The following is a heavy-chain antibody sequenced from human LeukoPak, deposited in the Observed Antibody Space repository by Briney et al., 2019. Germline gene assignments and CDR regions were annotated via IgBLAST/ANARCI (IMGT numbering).Heavy chain of an antibody. CDR1: GFTFSNYF. CDR3: VRDYYYYIDV. J-gene: IGHJ6*03. V-gene: IGHV3-7*01. CDR2: IKTDGSWE. Sequence: GGSLRLSCAASGFTFSNYFMSWVRQTPGKGLEWVTNIKTDGSWETYVDSVKGRFTISRDNGKNSLYLRMNSLRAEDTAVFYCVRDYYYYIDVWGKGTTVTVSS.